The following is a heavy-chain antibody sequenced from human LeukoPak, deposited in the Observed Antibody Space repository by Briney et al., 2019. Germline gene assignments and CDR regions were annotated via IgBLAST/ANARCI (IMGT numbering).Heavy chain of an antibody. D-gene: IGHD6-13*01. CDR1: GDSVSSNSAA. Sequence: SQTLSLTCAISGDSVSSNSAAWNWFRQSPSRGLEWLGRTSYRSKWSSDYAVSVKSRITINPDTSKNQFSLQLSSVTPEDTAVYYCVRDQAGLDYWGQGTLVTVSS. J-gene: IGHJ4*02. CDR2: TSYRSKWSS. V-gene: IGHV6-1*01. CDR3: VRDQAGLDY.